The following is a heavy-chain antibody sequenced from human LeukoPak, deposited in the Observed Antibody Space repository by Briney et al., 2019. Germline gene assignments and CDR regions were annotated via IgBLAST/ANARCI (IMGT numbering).Heavy chain of an antibody. D-gene: IGHD5-24*01. CDR1: GFTFSSYA. V-gene: IGHV3-23*01. J-gene: IGHJ4*02. CDR3: AKDPSRIVEMATNPSPWVG. Sequence: PGGSLRLSCAASGFTFSSYAMSWVRQAPGKGLEWVSAISGSGGSTYYADSVKGRFTISRDNSKNTLYLQMNSLKAEDTAVYYCAKDPSRIVEMATNPSPWVGWGQGTLVTVSS. CDR2: ISGSGGST.